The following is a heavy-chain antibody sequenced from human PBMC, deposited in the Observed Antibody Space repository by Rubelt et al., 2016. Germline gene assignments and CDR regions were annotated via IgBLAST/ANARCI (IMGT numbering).Heavy chain of an antibody. CDR2: ISHSGGT. J-gene: IGHJ2*01. V-gene: IGHV4-39*07. CDR1: GGAISSGFYY. CDR3: ARDLGRSGYASCSDY. Sequence: QVQLQESGPGLVKPSETLSLTCTVSGGAISSGFYYWAWIRQPPGKGLEWIGTISHSGGTFYSPSLKSRVPISADTSKNPFSRKLSAVTAADKAVYYCARDLGRSGYASCSDYWGRGTLVTVSS. D-gene: IGHD5-12*01.